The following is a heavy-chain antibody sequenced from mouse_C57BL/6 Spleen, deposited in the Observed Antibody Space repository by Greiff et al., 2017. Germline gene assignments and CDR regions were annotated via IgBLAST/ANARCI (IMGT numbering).Heavy chain of an antibody. CDR3: ARGHYGSSLYYFDY. D-gene: IGHD1-1*01. CDR1: GYTFTDYY. Sequence: VQLQQSGPELVKPGASVKISCKASGYTFTDYYMNWVKQSHGKSLEWIGDINPNNGGTSYNQKFKGKATLTVDKSSSTAYMELRSLTSEDSAVYYCARGHYGSSLYYFDYGGQGTTLTVSS. J-gene: IGHJ2*01. V-gene: IGHV1-26*01. CDR2: INPNNGGT.